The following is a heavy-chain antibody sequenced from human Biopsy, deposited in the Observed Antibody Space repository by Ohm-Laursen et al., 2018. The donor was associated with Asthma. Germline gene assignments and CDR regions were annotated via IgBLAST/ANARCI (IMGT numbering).Heavy chain of an antibody. CDR2: INYSGST. D-gene: IGHD2-8*01. V-gene: IGHV4-31*03. CDR1: GGSLSSGPYY. J-gene: IGHJ5*01. CDR3: ARDLPGYCTSSACYGFDS. Sequence: PSQTLSLTCTVSGGSLSSGPYYWSWVRQHPGKGLEWIGYINYSGSTFYSPSLESRVTVSVDTSKNQFSLKLSSVTAADTAVYYCARDLPGYCTSSACYGFDSWGQGTPVTVSS.